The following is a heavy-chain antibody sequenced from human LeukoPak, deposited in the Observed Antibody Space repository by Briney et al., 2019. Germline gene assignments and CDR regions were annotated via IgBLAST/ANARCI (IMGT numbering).Heavy chain of an antibody. J-gene: IGHJ1*01. CDR3: AITYSSSWYEYFQH. D-gene: IGHD6-13*01. CDR1: GFTFSDYY. V-gene: IGHV3-11*01. CDR2: ISSSGSTI. Sequence: GGSLRLSCVDSGFTFSDYYMSWIRQAPGKGLEWVSYISSSGSTIYYADSVKGRFTISRDNAKNSLYLQMNSLRAEDTAVYYCAITYSSSWYEYFQHWGQGTLVTVSS.